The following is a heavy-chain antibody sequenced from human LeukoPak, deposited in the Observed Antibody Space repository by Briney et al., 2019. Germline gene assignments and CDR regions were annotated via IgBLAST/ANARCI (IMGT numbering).Heavy chain of an antibody. CDR2: IWNDGSNK. CDR3: ARDGWELLRDLGPLNY. D-gene: IGHD1-26*01. V-gene: IGHV3-33*01. Sequence: GGSLRLSCTTSGFTFSSYGMHWVRQAAGKGLEWVAVIWNDGSNKYYADSVKGRFTISRDNSRNTLYLQMNSLGAEDTAAYYCARDGWELLRDLGPLNYWGQGILVTVSS. J-gene: IGHJ4*02. CDR1: GFTFSSYG.